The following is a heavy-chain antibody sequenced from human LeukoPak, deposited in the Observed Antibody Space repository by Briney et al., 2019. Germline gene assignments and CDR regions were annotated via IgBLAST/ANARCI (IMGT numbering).Heavy chain of an antibody. CDR1: GGSISSSSYY. CDR2: IYYSGST. V-gene: IGHV4-39*01. D-gene: IGHD3-16*01. Sequence: SETLSLTCTVSGGSISSSSYYWGWIRQPPGKGLEWIGSIYYSGSTYYNPSLKSRVTISVDTSKNQFSLKLSSVTAADTAVYYCARTSKRVITTKDYYYMDVWGKGTTVTVSS. CDR3: ARTSKRVITTKDYYYMDV. J-gene: IGHJ6*03.